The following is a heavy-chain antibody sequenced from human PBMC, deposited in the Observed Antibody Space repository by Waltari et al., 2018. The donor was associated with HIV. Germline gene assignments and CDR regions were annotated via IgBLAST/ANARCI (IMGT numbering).Heavy chain of an antibody. CDR1: GYTFTNYR. CDR3: ARDHYYGSSGYYSDY. Sequence: QVHLVQSGADLRKPGASVQVSCKASGYTFTNYRSTWVRQAPGQGLEWMGCISGYNGDTKYAQKVRGRVTMTTETSTSTAYLEMGSLRFDDTAVYYCARDHYYGSSGYYSDYWGQGTLVTVSS. J-gene: IGHJ4*02. V-gene: IGHV1-18*01. CDR2: ISGYNGDT. D-gene: IGHD3-22*01.